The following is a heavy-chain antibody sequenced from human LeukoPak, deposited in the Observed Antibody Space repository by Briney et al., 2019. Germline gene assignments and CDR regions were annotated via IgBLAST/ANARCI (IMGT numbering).Heavy chain of an antibody. V-gene: IGHV3-48*01. Sequence: GGSLRLSCTASGFTFSSYNMKWVRQAPGKGLEWVSYISSSGSIIDYADSVKGRFTISRDNAKNSLYLRMNSLRAEDTAVYYCARDFEAAGFDYWGQGTLVTVSS. D-gene: IGHD6-25*01. CDR1: GFTFSSYN. CDR2: ISSSGSII. J-gene: IGHJ4*02. CDR3: ARDFEAAGFDY.